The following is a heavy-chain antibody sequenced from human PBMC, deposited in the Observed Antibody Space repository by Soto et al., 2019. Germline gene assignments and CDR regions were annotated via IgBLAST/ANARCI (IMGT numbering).Heavy chain of an antibody. J-gene: IGHJ4*02. CDR3: ARMVARVVNLNNYFDY. V-gene: IGHV3-23*01. Sequence: PGGSLRLSCSASGFTISGYAMSWVRQAPGKGLEWVSMIRNSGGDTYYAESVKGRFTISRDNSKNQVVLTMTNMDPVDTATYYCARMVARVVNLNNYFDYWGQGTLVTVSS. CDR2: IRNSGGDT. D-gene: IGHD2-15*01. CDR1: GFTISGYA.